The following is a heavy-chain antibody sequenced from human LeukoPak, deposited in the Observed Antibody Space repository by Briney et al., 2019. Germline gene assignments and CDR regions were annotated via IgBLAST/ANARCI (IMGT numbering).Heavy chain of an antibody. V-gene: IGHV5-51*01. Sequence: GESLKIPCKGSGYSFNTYWIGWVRQMPGKGLEWMGIIYPGDSDARYSPSFEGQVTISADKSISTAYLQWSSLKASDTAMYYCATGGYCSGGSCYSFFDYWGQGTLVTVSS. D-gene: IGHD2-15*01. CDR1: GYSFNTYW. CDR3: ATGGYCSGGSCYSFFDY. J-gene: IGHJ4*02. CDR2: IYPGDSDA.